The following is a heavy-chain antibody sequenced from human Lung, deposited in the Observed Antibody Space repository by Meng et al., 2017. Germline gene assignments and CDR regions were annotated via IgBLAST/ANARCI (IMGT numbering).Heavy chain of an antibody. CDR1: GFTFSSYA. CDR2: ISGSGGST. J-gene: IGHJ4*02. V-gene: IGHV3-23*01. D-gene: IGHD3-10*01. CDR3: AKDRKVRGVIIPYYFDY. Sequence: GESLKISCAASGFTFSSYAMSWVRQAPGKGLEWVSAISGSGGSTYYADSVKGRFTISRDNSKNTLYLQMNSLRAEDTAVYYCAKDRKVRGVIIPYYFDYWGQGTLVTGAS.